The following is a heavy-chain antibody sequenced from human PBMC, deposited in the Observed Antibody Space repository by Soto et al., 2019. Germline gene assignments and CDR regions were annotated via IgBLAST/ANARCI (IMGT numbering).Heavy chain of an antibody. CDR1: GDSVSSNSAA. D-gene: IGHD3-10*01. V-gene: IGHV6-1*01. CDR2: TYYRSKWYN. J-gene: IGHJ6*02. Sequence: SQTLSLTCAISGDSVSSNSAAWNWIRQSPSRGLEWLGRTYYRSKWYNDYAVSVKSRITINPDTSKNQFSLQLNSVTPEDTAVYYCARDNLYYYGSGSYYHFYYSGMDVWGQGTTVTVYS. CDR3: ARDNLYYYGSGSYYHFYYSGMDV.